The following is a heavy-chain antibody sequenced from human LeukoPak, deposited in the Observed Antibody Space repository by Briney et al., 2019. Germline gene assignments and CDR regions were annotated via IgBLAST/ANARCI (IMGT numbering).Heavy chain of an antibody. J-gene: IGHJ6*03. CDR2: ISGSGSVT. V-gene: IGHV3-23*01. CDR3: AKRRGLELLYYYYMDV. Sequence: PGGSLRLSCAASGFTFSSYGMSWVRQAPGKGLEWVSDISGSGSVTHYADSVKGRLTISRDNSKNTLYLQMNSLRAEDTAVYYCAKRRGLELLYYYYMDVWGKGTTVTVSS. CDR1: GFTFSSYG. D-gene: IGHD1-7*01.